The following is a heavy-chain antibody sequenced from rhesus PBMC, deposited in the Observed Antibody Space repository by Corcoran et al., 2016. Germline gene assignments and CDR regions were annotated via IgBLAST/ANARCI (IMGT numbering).Heavy chain of an antibody. CDR3: ARDHYEDDYGYYYTLDY. V-gene: IGHV4-106*01. J-gene: IGHJ4*01. CDR1: GGSISDDYY. Sequence: QVQLQESGPGLVKPSETLSLTCAVSGGSISDDYYWSWIRQPPGKGLEWIGYIYGSGGGTNYNPSLKNRVTFSIDTSKNQFSLKLSSVTAADTAVYYCARDHYEDDYGYYYTLDYWGQGVLVTVSS. CDR2: IYGSGGGT. D-gene: IGHD3-9*01.